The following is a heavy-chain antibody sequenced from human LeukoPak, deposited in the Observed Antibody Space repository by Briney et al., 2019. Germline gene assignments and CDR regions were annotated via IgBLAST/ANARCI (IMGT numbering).Heavy chain of an antibody. J-gene: IGHJ6*02. V-gene: IGHV4-31*03. D-gene: IGHD2-2*01. CDR3: ARDCSSTSCYYYYGMDV. Sequence: PSQTLSLTCTVSGGSISSGGYYWSWIRQHPGTGLEWIGYIYYSGSTYYNPSLKSRVTISVDTSKNPFSLKLSSVTAADTAVYYCARDCSSTSCYYYYGMDVWGQGTTVTVSS. CDR2: IYYSGST. CDR1: GGSISSGGYY.